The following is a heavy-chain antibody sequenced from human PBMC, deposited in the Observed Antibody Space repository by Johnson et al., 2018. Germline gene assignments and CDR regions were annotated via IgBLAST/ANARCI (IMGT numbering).Heavy chain of an antibody. V-gene: IGHV5-51*01. CDR3: ARDASANSGSYGE. CDR1: GYSFTSYW. J-gene: IGHJ4*02. CDR2: IYPGDSDT. D-gene: IGHD1-26*01. Sequence: VQLVESGAEVKKPGESLKISCKCSGYSFTSYWIGWVRQMPGKGLEWMGIIYPGDSDTRSSPSFQGQVTISADKSISTAYLHWSSLKAPDTATYYWARDASANSGSYGEWGQGTLVTVSS.